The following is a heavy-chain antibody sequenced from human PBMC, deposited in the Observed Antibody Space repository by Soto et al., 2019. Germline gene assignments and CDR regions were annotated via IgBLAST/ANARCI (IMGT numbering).Heavy chain of an antibody. CDR1: GGSISSSSYY. J-gene: IGHJ4*02. Sequence: SETLSLTCTVSGGSISSSSYYWGWIRQPPGKGLEWRGSLYYSGSTSYNPSLKSRVTISVDTCKNQFSLKLSSVTAADTAVYYCARRGDYGDYSFPHYFDYWGQGTLVTVSS. V-gene: IGHV4-39*01. CDR2: LYYSGST. CDR3: ARRGDYGDYSFPHYFDY. D-gene: IGHD4-17*01.